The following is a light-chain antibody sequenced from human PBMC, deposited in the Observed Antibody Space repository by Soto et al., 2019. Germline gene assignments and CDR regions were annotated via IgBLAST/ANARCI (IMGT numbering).Light chain of an antibody. CDR2: GAS. Sequence: EIVLTQSPGTLPLSPGERATLSCRASQSVSRNDLVWYQQTPGQAPRPLIYGASRRATGIPDRFSGSGSGTDFTLTISRLEPEDFAVYYCQQYANSPFTFGQVTKLEIK. J-gene: IGKJ2*01. CDR3: QQYANSPFT. V-gene: IGKV3-20*01. CDR1: QSVSRND.